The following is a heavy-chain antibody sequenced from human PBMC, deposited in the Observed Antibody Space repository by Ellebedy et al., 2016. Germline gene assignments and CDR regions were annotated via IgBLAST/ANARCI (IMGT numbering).Heavy chain of an antibody. CDR2: IYYSGST. CDR1: GGSISNYY. D-gene: IGHD3-9*01. Sequence: GSLRLXXTVSGGSISNYYWSWIRQPPGKGLEYIGYIYYSGSTNYNPSLKSRVTMSVDTSKNQVSLKLNSVTAADTAVYYCASGHLPLNIWGQGTMVTVSS. J-gene: IGHJ3*02. CDR3: ASGHLPLNI. V-gene: IGHV4-59*01.